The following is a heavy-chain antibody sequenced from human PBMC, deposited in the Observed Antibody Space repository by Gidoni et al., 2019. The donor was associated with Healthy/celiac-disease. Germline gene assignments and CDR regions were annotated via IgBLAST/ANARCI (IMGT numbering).Heavy chain of an antibody. D-gene: IGHD3-10*01. CDR1: GGSFSGYY. J-gene: IGHJ4*02. Sequence: QVQLQQWGAGLLKPSETLSLTCAVYGGSFSGYYWSWIRQPPGKGLEWIWEINHSGSTNYNPSLKSRVTISVDTSKNQFSLKLSSVTAADTAVYYCARGSLGGSGSYYNPSYFDYWGQGTLVTVSS. CDR2: INHSGST. V-gene: IGHV4-34*01. CDR3: ARGSLGGSGSYYNPSYFDY.